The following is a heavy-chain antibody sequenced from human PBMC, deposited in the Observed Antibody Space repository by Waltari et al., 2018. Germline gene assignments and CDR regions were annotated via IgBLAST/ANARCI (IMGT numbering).Heavy chain of an antibody. CDR3: ARDIVGATISNVFDY. J-gene: IGHJ4*02. Sequence: QVQLVQSGAEVKKPGASVKVSCKASGYTFTGYYMHWVRQAPGQGLEWMGRINPNIGGTKHAQKVQGRVTMTRDTSISTAYMELSRLRSDDTAVYYCARDIVGATISNVFDYWGQGTLVTVSS. D-gene: IGHD1-26*01. V-gene: IGHV1-2*06. CDR2: INPNIGGT. CDR1: GYTFTGYY.